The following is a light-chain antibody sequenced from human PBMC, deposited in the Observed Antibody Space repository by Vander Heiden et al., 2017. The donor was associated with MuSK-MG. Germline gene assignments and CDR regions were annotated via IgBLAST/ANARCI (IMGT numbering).Light chain of an antibody. V-gene: IGLV3-21*02. CDR3: HVWDYASDHGR. J-gene: IGLJ2*01. Sequence: SHALTQPPSVSVVPGQTATLSCGGSKTGSQSVYWRQQRPGQAPVWGGQANRDRPSGIPERFAGSKSGNTAKLNITGVEVDDEADYDGHVWDYASDHGRFGGGTKMTVL. CDR2: ANR. CDR1: KTGSQS.